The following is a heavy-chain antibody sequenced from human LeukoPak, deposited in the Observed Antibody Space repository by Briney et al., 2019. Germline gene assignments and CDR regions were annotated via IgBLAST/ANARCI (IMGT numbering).Heavy chain of an antibody. D-gene: IGHD3-22*01. Sequence: GGSLKLSCAASGFTFSGSAMHWVRQASGKGLEWVGRIKSKTDGGTIDYAAPVKGRFTISRDDSKDTLFLQMNSLKTEDTAVYYCTTDLSELDDSGYYAKYFHHWGQGTLVSVSS. J-gene: IGHJ1*01. V-gene: IGHV3-15*01. CDR3: TTDLSELDDSGYYAKYFHH. CDR2: IKSKTDGGTI. CDR1: GFTFSGSA.